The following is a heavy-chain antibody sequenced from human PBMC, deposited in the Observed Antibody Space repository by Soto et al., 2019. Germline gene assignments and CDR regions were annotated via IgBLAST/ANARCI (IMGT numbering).Heavy chain of an antibody. CDR1: GFTFDDYA. J-gene: IGHJ6*02. V-gene: IGHV3-9*01. CDR2: ISWNSGSI. Sequence: GGSLRLSCAASGFTFDDYAIHWVRQAPGKGLEWVSGISWNSGSIGYADSVKGRFTISRDNAKNSLYLQMNSLRAEDTALYYCAKDFGAVIGLGMDVWGQGTTVTVSS. D-gene: IGHD3-3*01. CDR3: AKDFGAVIGLGMDV.